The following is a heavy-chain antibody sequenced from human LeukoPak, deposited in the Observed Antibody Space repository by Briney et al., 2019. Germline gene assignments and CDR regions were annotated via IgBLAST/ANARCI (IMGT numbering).Heavy chain of an antibody. J-gene: IGHJ4*02. V-gene: IGHV3-21*04. CDR2: ISGSSSYI. D-gene: IGHD2-8*02. CDR1: GFTFSSYS. Sequence: PGGSLRLSCAASGFTFSSYSMNWVRQAPGKGLEWVSFISGSSSYIYYADSVKGRFTISRDNAKNSLYLQMNSLRAEDTAIYYCATYRQVLLPFESWGQGTLVTVSS. CDR3: ATYRQVLLPFES.